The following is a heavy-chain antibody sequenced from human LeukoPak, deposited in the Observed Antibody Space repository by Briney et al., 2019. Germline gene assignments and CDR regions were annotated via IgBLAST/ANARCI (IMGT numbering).Heavy chain of an antibody. Sequence: ASVKVSCKTSGYTFSSFYMHWVRQAPGQGLEWMGLINPSGGGTTYAQTFQGRVTMTRDTSTTTVYMELSSLRSEDTAVYYCARGQGLIYTDSSEGDYWGQGTLVTVSS. D-gene: IGHD2-2*02. CDR3: ARGQGLIYTDSSEGDY. CDR1: GYTFSSFY. V-gene: IGHV1-46*01. CDR2: INPSGGGT. J-gene: IGHJ4*02.